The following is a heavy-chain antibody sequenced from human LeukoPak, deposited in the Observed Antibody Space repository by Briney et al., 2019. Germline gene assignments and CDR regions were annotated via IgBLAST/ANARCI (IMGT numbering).Heavy chain of an antibody. Sequence: SVKVSCKGSGGTFSSYAISWVRQAPGQGLEWMGRIIPILGIANYAQKFQGRVTITADKSTSTAYMELSSLRSEDTAVYYCARDTEGATDRYWGQGTLVTVSS. D-gene: IGHD1-26*01. CDR1: GGTFSSYA. V-gene: IGHV1-69*04. CDR2: IIPILGIA. CDR3: ARDTEGATDRY. J-gene: IGHJ4*02.